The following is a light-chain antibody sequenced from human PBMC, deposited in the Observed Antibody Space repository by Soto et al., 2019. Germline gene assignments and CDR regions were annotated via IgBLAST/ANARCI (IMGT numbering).Light chain of an antibody. Sequence: QSVLTQPPSLSGTPGQRVTISCSGSNSNIGRYSVNWYQHFPGTAPKILIYSDDERPSEVPDRFSGSKSGTSASLAISGLQSEDEAEYYCAAWDDNLNGPLFGGGTKLTVL. CDR3: AAWDDNLNGPL. J-gene: IGLJ3*02. CDR1: NSNIGRYS. V-gene: IGLV1-44*01. CDR2: SDD.